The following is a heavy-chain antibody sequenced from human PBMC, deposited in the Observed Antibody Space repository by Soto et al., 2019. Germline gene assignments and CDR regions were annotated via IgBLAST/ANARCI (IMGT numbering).Heavy chain of an antibody. CDR1: GDSVSSNSAA. J-gene: IGHJ6*02. Sequence: LQTLSLTCAISGDSVSSNSAAWNWIRQSPSRGLEWLGRTYYRSKWYNDYAVSVKSRITINPDTSKNQFSLQLNSVTPEDTAVYYCARVFEYPRDFNYYYYGMDVWGQGTTVTVSS. CDR3: ARVFEYPRDFNYYYYGMDV. V-gene: IGHV6-1*01. D-gene: IGHD2-2*01. CDR2: TYYRSKWYN.